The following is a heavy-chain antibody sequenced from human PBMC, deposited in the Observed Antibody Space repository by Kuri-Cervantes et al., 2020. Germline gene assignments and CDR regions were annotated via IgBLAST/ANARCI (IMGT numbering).Heavy chain of an antibody. CDR1: GGSISSGDYY. J-gene: IGHJ6*03. CDR2: IYNTGST. CDR3: ARDLVGLAVADSWYYYYMDV. V-gene: IGHV4-61*08. Sequence: GSLRLSCTVSGGSISSGDYYWSWIRQPPGKGLENIGHIYNTGSTNYNPSLKSRVTISVDKSKNQFSLKLSSVTAADTAVYYCARDLVGLAVADSWYYYYMDVWGKGTTVTVSS. D-gene: IGHD6-19*01.